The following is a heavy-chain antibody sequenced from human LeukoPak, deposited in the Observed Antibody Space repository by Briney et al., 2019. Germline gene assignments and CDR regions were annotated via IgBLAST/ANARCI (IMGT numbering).Heavy chain of an antibody. J-gene: IGHJ4*02. CDR1: GGSFSGYY. V-gene: IGHV4-34*01. CDR3: ARRAFTAAGTAPPSRYYFDY. Sequence: LETLSLTCAVYGGSFSGYYWSWIRQPPGKGLEWIGEINHSGSTNYNPSLKSRVTISVDTSKNQFSLKLSSVTAADTAVYYCARRAFTAAGTAPPSRYYFDYWGQGTLVTVSS. D-gene: IGHD6-13*01. CDR2: INHSGST.